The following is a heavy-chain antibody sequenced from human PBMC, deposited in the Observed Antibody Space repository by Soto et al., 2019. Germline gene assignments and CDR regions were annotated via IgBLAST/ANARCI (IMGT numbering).Heavy chain of an antibody. CDR2: IYYSGST. V-gene: IGHV4-31*03. CDR3: ATERDGVGATQWGSSNWFDP. CDR1: GGSISSGGYY. J-gene: IGHJ5*02. D-gene: IGHD1-26*01. Sequence: SETLSLTCTVSGGSISSGGYYWSWIRQHPGKGLEWIGYIYYSGSTYYNPSLKSRVTISVDTSKNQFSLKLSSVTAADTAVYYCATERDGVGATQWGSSNWFDPWGQGTLVTVSS.